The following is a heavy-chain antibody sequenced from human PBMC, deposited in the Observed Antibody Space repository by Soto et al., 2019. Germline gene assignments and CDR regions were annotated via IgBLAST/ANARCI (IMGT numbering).Heavy chain of an antibody. Sequence: SGPTLVNPTQTLTLTCTFSGFSLSTDDVGVGWIRQPPGKALDWLAVIYWDDDKRYSPSLKSRLTITKDTSKNQVLLTMTNMDPVDTATYFCARSRYSISSFDYWGQGALVTVS. J-gene: IGHJ4*02. D-gene: IGHD6-6*01. CDR1: GFSLSTDDVG. CDR3: ARSRYSISSFDY. V-gene: IGHV2-5*02. CDR2: IYWDDDK.